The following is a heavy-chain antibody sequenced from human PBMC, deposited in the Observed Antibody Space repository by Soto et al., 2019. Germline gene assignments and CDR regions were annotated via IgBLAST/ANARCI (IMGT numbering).Heavy chain of an antibody. V-gene: IGHV4-59*01. CDR3: ARDWNSWRQWRVLPLVPTFGY. Sequence: PSETLSLTCTVSGGSISSYYWSWIRQPPGKKLEWIGYIYYSGITNYNPSLKSRVTISVDTSKNQFSLKLSSVTAAYTAVYYCARDWNSWRQWRVLPLVPTFGYWGQGTLVTVSS. CDR1: GGSISSYY. J-gene: IGHJ4*02. D-gene: IGHD6-19*01. CDR2: IYYSGIT.